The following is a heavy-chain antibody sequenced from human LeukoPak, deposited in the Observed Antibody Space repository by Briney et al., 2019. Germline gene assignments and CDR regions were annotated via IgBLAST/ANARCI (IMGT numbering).Heavy chain of an antibody. CDR1: GGSISSGSYY. Sequence: KTSQTLSLTCTVSGGSISSGSYYWSWIRQPAGKGLEWIGRIYTSGSTNYNPSLKSQVTISVDTSKNQFSLKLSSVTAADTAVYYCARELATMLYYFDYWGQGTLATVSS. V-gene: IGHV4-61*02. J-gene: IGHJ4*02. CDR2: IYTSGST. CDR3: ARELATMLYYFDY. D-gene: IGHD5-24*01.